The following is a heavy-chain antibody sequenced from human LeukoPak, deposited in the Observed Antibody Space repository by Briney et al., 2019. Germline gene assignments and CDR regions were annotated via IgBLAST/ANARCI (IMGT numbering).Heavy chain of an antibody. CDR2: IRSKANSYAT. CDR1: GFTFSGSA. V-gene: IGHV3-73*01. CDR3: TRRWDMMVVVKDPNFDY. Sequence: PGGSLRLSCAASGFTFSGSAMHWVRQASGKRLEWVGRIRSKANSYATAYAASVKGRFTISRDDSKNTAYLQMDSLKTEDTAVYYCTRRWDMMVVVKDPNFDYWGQGTLVTVSS. J-gene: IGHJ4*02. D-gene: IGHD3-22*01.